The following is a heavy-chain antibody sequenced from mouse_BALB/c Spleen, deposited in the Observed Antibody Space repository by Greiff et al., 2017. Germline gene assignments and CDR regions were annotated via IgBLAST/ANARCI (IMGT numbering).Heavy chain of an antibody. J-gene: IGHJ2*01. V-gene: IGHV1S56*01. D-gene: IGHD1-1*01. Sequence: QVQLQQSGPELVKPGASVRISCKASGYTFTSYYIHWVKQRPGQGLEWIGWIYPGNVNTKYNEKFKGKATLTADKSSSTAYMQLSSLTSEDSAVYFCARQDYYGSSYYFDYWGQGTTLTVSS. CDR3: ARQDYYGSSYYFDY. CDR1: GYTFTSYY. CDR2: IYPGNVNT.